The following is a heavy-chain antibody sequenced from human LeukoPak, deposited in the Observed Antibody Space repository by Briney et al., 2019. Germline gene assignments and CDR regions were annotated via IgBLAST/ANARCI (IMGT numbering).Heavy chain of an antibody. V-gene: IGHV4-61*01. D-gene: IGHD4-17*01. J-gene: IGHJ4*02. CDR1: GGSVSSGSYY. Sequence: SETLSLTCTVSGGSVSSGSYYWSWIRQPPGKGLECIGYFYYSGSTNYNPSLNSRVTMSVDTSKNQFSLKLSSVTAADTAVYYCASLRYGDYFDYWGQGTLVTVSS. CDR2: FYYSGST. CDR3: ASLRYGDYFDY.